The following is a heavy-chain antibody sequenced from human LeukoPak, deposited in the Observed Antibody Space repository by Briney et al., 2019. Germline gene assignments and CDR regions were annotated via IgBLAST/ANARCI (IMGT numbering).Heavy chain of an antibody. V-gene: IGHV3-66*01. CDR2: LYSGGST. Sequence: PGGSLRLSCAASGITVSSNYMSWVRQAPGKGLEWVSILYSGGSTYYADSVKGRVTISRDNSKNTLYLQMNSLRAEDTAVYYCARTRLDMGDAFDIWGQGTMVTVSS. CDR3: ARTRLDMGDAFDI. J-gene: IGHJ3*02. D-gene: IGHD2-15*01. CDR1: GITVSSNY.